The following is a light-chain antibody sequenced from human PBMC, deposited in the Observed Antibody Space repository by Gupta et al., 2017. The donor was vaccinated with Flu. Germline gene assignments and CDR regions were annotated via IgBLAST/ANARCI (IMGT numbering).Light chain of an antibody. CDR3: QQYKNGPYT. V-gene: IGKV3-15*01. Sequence: PETLSVSQGERATLSCRASQSVSSNLAWYQQKPGQAPRLLIYGASTRATGIPARFSGSGSGTEFTLTISSLKSEDFAVYYCQQYKNGPYTFGQGTKLEIK. CDR2: GAS. J-gene: IGKJ2*01. CDR1: QSVSSN.